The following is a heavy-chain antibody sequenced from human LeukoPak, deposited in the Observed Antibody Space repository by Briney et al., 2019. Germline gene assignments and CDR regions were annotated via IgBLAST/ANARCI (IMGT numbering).Heavy chain of an antibody. V-gene: IGHV3-53*01. CDR3: ARGYSYGIYYFDY. D-gene: IGHD5-18*01. CDR2: IYSGGST. CDR1: GFTVSSNY. Sequence: GGSLRLSCAASGFTVSSNYMSWVRQAPGKGLEWVSVIYSGGSTYYADSVKGRFNISRDNSKNTLYLQMNSLRAEDTAVYYCARGYSYGIYYFDYWGQGTLVTVSS. J-gene: IGHJ4*02.